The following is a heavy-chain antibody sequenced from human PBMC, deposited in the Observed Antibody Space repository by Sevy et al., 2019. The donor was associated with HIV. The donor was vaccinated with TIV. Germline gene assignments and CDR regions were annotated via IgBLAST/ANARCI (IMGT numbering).Heavy chain of an antibody. D-gene: IGHD6-19*01. V-gene: IGHV3-66*01. CDR3: AGWSSAWTLFDY. J-gene: IGHJ4*02. Sequence: GGSLRLSCAASGFTVSRNYMSWGRQAPGKGLVWVSVSYSDDKTFYADSVQDRFPISRDNSKNTLYLQMNSLRAEDTAVYYCAGWSSAWTLFDYWGQGTLVTVSS. CDR2: SYSDDKT. CDR1: GFTVSRNY.